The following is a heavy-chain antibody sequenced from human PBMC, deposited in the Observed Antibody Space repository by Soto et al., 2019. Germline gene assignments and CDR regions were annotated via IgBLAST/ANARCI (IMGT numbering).Heavy chain of an antibody. CDR2: VSYHGINK. V-gene: IGHV3-30-3*01. CDR1: GFTFSNYA. CDR3: ARAALEFCGGDCGIDY. Sequence: QVQLVESGGGVVQPGRSLRLSCAASGFTFSNYAMHWVRQAPGKGLEWVAIVSYHGINKYYADSVKGRLTISRDNSKNTLYLQMNSLRAEDTAVYYCARAALEFCGGDCGIDYWGQGTLVTVSS. J-gene: IGHJ4*02. D-gene: IGHD2-21*02.